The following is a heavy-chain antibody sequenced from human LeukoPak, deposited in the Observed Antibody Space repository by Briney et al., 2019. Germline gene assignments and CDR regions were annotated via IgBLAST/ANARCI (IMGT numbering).Heavy chain of an antibody. CDR1: GGFISSYY. D-gene: IGHD3-22*01. V-gene: IGHV4-59*01. CDR2: IYYSGST. J-gene: IGHJ6*02. Sequence: PSETLSLTCTVSGGFISSYYWSWIRQPPGKGLEWIGYIYYSGSTNYNPSLKSRVTISVDTSKNQFSLKLSSVTAADTAVYYCARVTYYYDSSGFRYYGMDVWGQGTTVTVSS. CDR3: ARVTYYYDSSGFRYYGMDV.